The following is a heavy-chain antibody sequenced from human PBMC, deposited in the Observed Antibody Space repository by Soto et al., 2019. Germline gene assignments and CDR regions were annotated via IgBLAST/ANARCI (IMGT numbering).Heavy chain of an antibody. Sequence: QLQLQESGSGLVKPSQTLSLTCAVSGGSISSGGYSWSWLRQPPGKGLEWIGYIYNSWSTYYNTSHKIRVTITVARSKNQSSLKLSSVTAADTAVYYCARVPSPWGQGTLVTVSS. CDR1: GGSISSGGYS. V-gene: IGHV4-30-2*01. J-gene: IGHJ5*02. CDR2: IYNSWST. CDR3: ARVPSP.